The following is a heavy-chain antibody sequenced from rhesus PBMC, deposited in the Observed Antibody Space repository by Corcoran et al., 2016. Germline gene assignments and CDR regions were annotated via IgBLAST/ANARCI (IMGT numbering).Heavy chain of an antibody. J-gene: IGHJ6*01. CDR2: IGGSSGST. Sequence: QVQLQESGPGLVKPSETLSLTCAVSGYSISSGYGWSWIRQPPGKGRGWIGYIGGSSGSTHNNPSLKSRVTMSKDTSKNQFSLKLNSVTAADTAVYYCARGGDYYGLDSWGQGVVVTVSS. V-gene: IGHV4-127*01. D-gene: IGHD3-34*01. CDR1: GYSISSGYG. CDR3: ARGGDYYGLDS.